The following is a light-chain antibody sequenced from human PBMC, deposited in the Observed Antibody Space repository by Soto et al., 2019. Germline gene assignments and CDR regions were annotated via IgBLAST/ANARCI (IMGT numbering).Light chain of an antibody. Sequence: EIVLTQSPGTLSLSPGERATLSCRASQSVSGNYLAWYQQKPGQSPRLLIYGSSDRATGIPDRFSGSGSGTDFTLTITRVEPDDFAVYYCQHYGSSPPYTFGQGTKLEIK. J-gene: IGKJ2*01. V-gene: IGKV3-20*01. CDR1: QSVSGNY. CDR2: GSS. CDR3: QHYGSSPPYT.